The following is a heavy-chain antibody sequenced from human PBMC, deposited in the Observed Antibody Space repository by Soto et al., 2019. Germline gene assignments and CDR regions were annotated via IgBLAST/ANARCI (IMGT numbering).Heavy chain of an antibody. J-gene: IGHJ4*02. CDR1: GFTSTHYG. CDR2: ISYDGRNK. Sequence: QVQVVESGGGVVQPGRPLRLSCVISGFTSTHYGMNWVRQAPGKGLEWVAVISYDGRNKYYADSVMGRFSISRDNSRNTVYLEMNSLRVEDTAVYYCARQRDIFKYDGGDIDYWGQGNLVIVSS. CDR3: ARQRDIFKYDGGDIDY. V-gene: IGHV3-30*03. D-gene: IGHD2-21*01.